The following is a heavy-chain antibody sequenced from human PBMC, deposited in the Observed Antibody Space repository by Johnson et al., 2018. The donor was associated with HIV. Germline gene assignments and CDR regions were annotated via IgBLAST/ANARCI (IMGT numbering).Heavy chain of an antibody. CDR1: GFTFSRYW. Sequence: VQLVESGGGLVQPGGSLRLSCAASGFTFAASGFTFSRYWMTWVRQAPGKGLEWVANIKQDGSEKYYVDSVKGRFTISRDNARNSLYLQMNSLRAEDTVVYYGARGVREYDGPRSRPDALDIWGQGTMFTVSS. D-gene: IGHD2/OR15-2a*01. V-gene: IGHV3-7*05. CDR2: IKQDGSEK. J-gene: IGHJ3*02. CDR3: ARGVREYDGPRSRPDALDI.